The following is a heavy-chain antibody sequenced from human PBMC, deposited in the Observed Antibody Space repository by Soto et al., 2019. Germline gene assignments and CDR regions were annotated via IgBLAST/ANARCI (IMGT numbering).Heavy chain of an antibody. V-gene: IGHV3-48*03. CDR2: ISSSGSTI. Sequence: DVQLVESGGGLVQPGGSLRLSCAASGFSFNTYEMNWVRQAPGKGLEWVSYISSSGSTIDYADSVKGRFTASRDNGKNSLYLQMNSLRAEDTAVYYCAYGGSCDYWGQGTQVTVSS. D-gene: IGHD1-26*01. CDR1: GFSFNTYE. J-gene: IGHJ4*02. CDR3: AYGGSCDY.